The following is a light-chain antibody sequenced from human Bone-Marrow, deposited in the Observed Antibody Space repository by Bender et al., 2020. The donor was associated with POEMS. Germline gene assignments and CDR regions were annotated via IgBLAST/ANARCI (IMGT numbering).Light chain of an antibody. J-gene: IGLJ3*02. CDR1: SSDIGGYKH. V-gene: IGLV2-14*03. Sequence: QSALTQPASVSGSPGQSITISCTGTSSDIGGYKHVSWYQQHPGKAPKLMIYDVTIRPSGVSNRFSGSKSGNTASLTISRVEAGDEADYYCQVWHLDSEHWVFGGGTKVTVL. CDR2: DVT. CDR3: QVWHLDSEHWV.